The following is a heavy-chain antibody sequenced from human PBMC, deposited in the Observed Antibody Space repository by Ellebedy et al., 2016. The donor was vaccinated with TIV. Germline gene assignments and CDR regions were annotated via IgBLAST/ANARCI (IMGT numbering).Heavy chain of an antibody. D-gene: IGHD5-12*01. V-gene: IGHV1-69*13. J-gene: IGHJ4*02. Sequence: SVKVSCKASGGTFSSFAISWVRQAPGQGLEWMGGIIGMFGTASYAQKFLARVTITADEFTSTAYMELSSLRSEDTAVYYCARHSGYHAISYLAYWGQGALVTVSS. CDR3: ARHSGYHAISYLAY. CDR2: IIGMFGTA. CDR1: GGTFSSFA.